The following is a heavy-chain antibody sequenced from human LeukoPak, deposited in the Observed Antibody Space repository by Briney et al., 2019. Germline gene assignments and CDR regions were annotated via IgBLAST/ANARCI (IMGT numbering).Heavy chain of an antibody. CDR1: GYTFTGYY. CDR3: ARVWFGELLPFDY. D-gene: IGHD3-10*01. J-gene: IGHJ4*02. CDR2: INPNSGGT. Sequence: ASVKVSCKASGYTFTGYYMHWVRQAPGQGLEWMGWINPNSGGTNYAQKFQGRVTMTRDTTISTAYMELSRLRSDDTAVYYCARVWFGELLPFDYWGQGTLVTVSS. V-gene: IGHV1-2*02.